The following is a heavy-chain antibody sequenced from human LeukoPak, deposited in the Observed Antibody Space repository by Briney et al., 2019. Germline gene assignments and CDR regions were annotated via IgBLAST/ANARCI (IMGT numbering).Heavy chain of an antibody. D-gene: IGHD4-23*01. Sequence: ASVKVSCKASGYTFTSYFMHWVRQAPGQGLEWMGIINPSGGSTSYAQKYQGRVTVTRDMSTSTVYMELSSLRSEDTAVYSCSRDLYGANSGAFDIWGQGTMVTVSS. CDR1: GYTFTSYF. V-gene: IGHV1-46*01. CDR3: SRDLYGANSGAFDI. CDR2: INPSGGST. J-gene: IGHJ3*02.